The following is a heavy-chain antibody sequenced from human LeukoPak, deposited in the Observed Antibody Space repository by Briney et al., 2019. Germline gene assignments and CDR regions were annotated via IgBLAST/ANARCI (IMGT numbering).Heavy chain of an antibody. Sequence: SVKVSCKASGYTFTGYYMHWVRQAPGQGLEWMGGSIPIFGTANYAQKFQGRVTITADESTSTAYMELSSLRSEDTAVYYCARDHCSGGSCSDYWGQGTLVTVSS. J-gene: IGHJ4*02. CDR2: SIPIFGTA. D-gene: IGHD2-15*01. CDR1: GYTFTGYY. V-gene: IGHV1-69*13. CDR3: ARDHCSGGSCSDY.